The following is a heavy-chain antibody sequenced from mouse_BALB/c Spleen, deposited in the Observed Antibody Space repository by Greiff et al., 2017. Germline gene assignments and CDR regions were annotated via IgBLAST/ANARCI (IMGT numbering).Heavy chain of an antibody. CDR3: AREGPTTANAMDY. CDR2: IWGDGST. D-gene: IGHD1-2*01. J-gene: IGHJ4*01. CDR1: GFSLTGYG. Sequence: VQLVESGPGLVAPSQSLSITCTVSGFSLTGYGVNWVRQPPGKGLEWLGMIWGDGSTDYNSALKSRLSISKDNSKSQVFLKMNSLQTDDTARYYCAREGPTTANAMDYWGQGTSVTVSS. V-gene: IGHV2-6-7*01.